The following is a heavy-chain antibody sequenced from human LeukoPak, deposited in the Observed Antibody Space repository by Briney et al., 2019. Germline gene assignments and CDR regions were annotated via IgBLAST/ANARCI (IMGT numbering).Heavy chain of an antibody. CDR3: AREIGSGSHDAFDI. V-gene: IGHV1-69*01. J-gene: IGHJ3*02. CDR1: GGTFSSYA. CDR2: IIPIFGTA. Sequence: GASVKVSCKASGGTFSSYAISWVRQAPGQGLEWMGGIIPIFGTANYAQKFQGRVPITADESTSTAYMELSSLRSEDTAVYYCAREIGSGSHDAFDIWGQGTMVTVSS. D-gene: IGHD3-10*01.